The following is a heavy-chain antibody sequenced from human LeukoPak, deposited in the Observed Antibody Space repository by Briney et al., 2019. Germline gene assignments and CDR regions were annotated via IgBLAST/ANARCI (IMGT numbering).Heavy chain of an antibody. CDR1: GGSFSGYY. V-gene: IGHV4-34*01. Sequence: SETLSLTCAVYGGSFSGYYWSWIRQPPGKGLEWIGEINHSGSTNYNPSLKSRVTISVDPSKNQFSLKLSSVTAADTAVYYCARVGPRELRYFRNFAMDVWGKGTTVTVSS. D-gene: IGHD3-9*01. J-gene: IGHJ6*04. CDR2: INHSGST. CDR3: ARVGPRELRYFRNFAMDV.